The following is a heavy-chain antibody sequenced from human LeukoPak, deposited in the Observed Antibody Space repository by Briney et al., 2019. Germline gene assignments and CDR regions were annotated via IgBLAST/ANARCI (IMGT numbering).Heavy chain of an antibody. J-gene: IGHJ3*01. D-gene: IGHD3-10*01. CDR3: ARNTKFYSGSYYRRGDDAFDV. V-gene: IGHV3-11*04. Sequence: GGSLRLSCAASGFTFSDFFMAWIRQLPGEGLEWIGHITNTGSTVYYGDSVRGRFTMSRDNAKNSLYLHMSSLRVEDTAVYYCARNTKFYSGSYYRRGDDAFDVWGQGIAVVVSS. CDR2: ITNTGSTV. CDR1: GFTFSDFF.